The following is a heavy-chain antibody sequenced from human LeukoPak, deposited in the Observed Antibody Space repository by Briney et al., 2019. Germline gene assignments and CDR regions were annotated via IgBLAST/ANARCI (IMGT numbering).Heavy chain of an antibody. D-gene: IGHD6-13*01. J-gene: IGHJ4*02. CDR1: GYTFTGYY. CDR3: ARGSIAAAGTFYY. CDR2: INPNSGGT. V-gene: IGHV1-2*02. Sequence: ASVKVSCKASGYTFTGYYMHWVRQAPGQGLEWMGWINPNSGGTNYAQKFQGRVTMTRDTSISTAYMELSRLRSDDTAVYYCARGSIAAAGTFYYWGQGTLVTVSS.